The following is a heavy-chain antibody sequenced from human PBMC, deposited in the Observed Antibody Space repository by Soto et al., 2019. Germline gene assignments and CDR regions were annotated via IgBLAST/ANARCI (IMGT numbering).Heavy chain of an antibody. CDR3: ARDPPVETGYFKAMDV. J-gene: IGHJ6*02. V-gene: IGHV4-30-4*01. D-gene: IGHD6-25*01. CDR1: GGSIYTGDYY. Sequence: QVRLQESGPGLVKPSQTLSLTCTVSGGSIYTGDYYWSWIRQPPGKGLEWIGSIYYIGDTEYNPSLKSRLTMSVDTSKNQFSLRLTSVTAADTAVYHCARDPPVETGYFKAMDVWGQGTTVTVSS. CDR2: IYYIGDT.